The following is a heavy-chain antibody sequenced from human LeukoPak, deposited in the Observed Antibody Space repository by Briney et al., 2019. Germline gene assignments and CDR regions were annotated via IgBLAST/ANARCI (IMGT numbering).Heavy chain of an antibody. CDR3: ARTVTADGYKTYYFDY. V-gene: IGHV4-34*01. D-gene: IGHD5-24*01. J-gene: IGHJ4*02. CDR1: GGSFSGYY. CDR2: INHSGST. Sequence: SETLSLTCAVYGGSFSGYYWSWIRQPPGKGLEWIGEINHSGSTNYNPSLKSRVTISVDTSKNQFSLKLSSVTAADTAVYYCARTVTADGYKTYYFDYWGQGTLVTVSS.